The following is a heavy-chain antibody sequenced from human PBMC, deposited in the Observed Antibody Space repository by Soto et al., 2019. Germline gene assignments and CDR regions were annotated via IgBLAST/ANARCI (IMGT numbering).Heavy chain of an antibody. J-gene: IGHJ6*02. CDR1: GFGVCNNY. D-gene: IGHD5-18*01. Sequence: EVQLVESGGGLVQPGGSLRLSCAASGFGVCNNYMSWVRQAPGKGLEWVSAINSGGNTYYADSVKGRFTISRDNSKNTVYLQMNSVGAEDTAVYYCARGGDSYGYAEYYYYGMDVWGPGTTVTVSS. V-gene: IGHV3-66*01. CDR2: INSGGNT. CDR3: ARGGDSYGYAEYYYYGMDV.